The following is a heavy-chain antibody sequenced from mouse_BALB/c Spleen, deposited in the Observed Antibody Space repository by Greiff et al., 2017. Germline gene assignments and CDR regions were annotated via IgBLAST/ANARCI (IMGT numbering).Heavy chain of an antibody. J-gene: IGHJ2*01. Sequence: QVQLKESGAELVKPGASVKLSCKASGYTFTSYYMYWVKQRPGQGLEWIGEINPSNGGTNFNEKFKSKATLTVDKSSSTAYMQLSSLTSEDSAVYYCTRYGATAFDYWGQGTTLTVSS. V-gene: IGHV1S81*02. CDR2: INPSNGGT. D-gene: IGHD1-2*01. CDR3: TRYGATAFDY. CDR1: GYTFTSYY.